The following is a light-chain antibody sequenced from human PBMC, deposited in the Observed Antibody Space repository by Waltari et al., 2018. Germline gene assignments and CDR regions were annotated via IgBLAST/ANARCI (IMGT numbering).Light chain of an antibody. Sequence: EMVMTQSPATLSVSPGERATLSCRASQSVSSNLAWYQQKPGQAPRLLIYGAPTRATGIPARFSGSGSGTEFTLTISSLQSEDFAVYYCQQYNNWPPATFGQGTKLEIK. CDR2: GAP. J-gene: IGKJ2*01. CDR1: QSVSSN. CDR3: QQYNNWPPAT. V-gene: IGKV3-15*01.